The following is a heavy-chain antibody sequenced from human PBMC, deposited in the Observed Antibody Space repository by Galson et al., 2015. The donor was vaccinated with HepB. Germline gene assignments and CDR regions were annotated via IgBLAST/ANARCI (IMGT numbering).Heavy chain of an antibody. Sequence: SLRLSCAASGFTFSNAWMSWVRQAPGKGLEWVGRIKGKTDGGTTDYAAPVKGRFTISRDDSKNTLYLQMNSLKTEDTAVYYCTTEGGSYGMDAFDIWGQGTMVTVSS. CDR2: IKGKTDGGTT. CDR3: TTEGGSYGMDAFDI. J-gene: IGHJ3*02. V-gene: IGHV3-15*01. D-gene: IGHD1-26*01. CDR1: GFTFSNAW.